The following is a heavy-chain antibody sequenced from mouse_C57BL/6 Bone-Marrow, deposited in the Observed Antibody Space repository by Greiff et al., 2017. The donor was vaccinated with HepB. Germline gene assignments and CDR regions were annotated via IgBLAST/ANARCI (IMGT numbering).Heavy chain of an antibody. CDR2: IYPGSGNT. Sequence: QVQLKESGAELVRPGASVKLSCKASGYTFTDYYINWVKQRPGQGLEWIARIYPGSGNTYYNEKFKGKATLTAEKSSSTAYMQLSSLTSEDSAVYFCARDYGSSYAMDYWGQGTSVTVSS. V-gene: IGHV1-76*01. D-gene: IGHD1-1*01. CDR3: ARDYGSSYAMDY. CDR1: GYTFTDYY. J-gene: IGHJ4*01.